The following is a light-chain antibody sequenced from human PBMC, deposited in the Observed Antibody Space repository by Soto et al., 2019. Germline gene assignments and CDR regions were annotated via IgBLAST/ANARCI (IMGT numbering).Light chain of an antibody. CDR3: AAWDDSLNGVV. J-gene: IGLJ2*01. CDR2: SNN. V-gene: IGLV1-44*01. Sequence: QSVLTQPPSASGTPGQRVTISCSGSSSNIGSNTVNWYQQLPGTAPKLLIYSNNQRPSGAPDRFSCSKSGTSASLAISGPQSEDEADYYCAAWDDSLNGVVFGGGTKLTVL. CDR1: SSNIGSNT.